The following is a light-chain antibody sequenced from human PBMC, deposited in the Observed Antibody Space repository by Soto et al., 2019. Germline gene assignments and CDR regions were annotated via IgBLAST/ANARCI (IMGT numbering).Light chain of an antibody. CDR3: QVYGNSPMYT. CDR2: AAS. J-gene: IGKJ2*01. V-gene: IGKV3-20*01. Sequence: EIVLTQSPGTLSLSPGERATFSCRASQSVSNSFLAWYHQKPGQAPRLLLFAASRRATGIPDTFSGSGSGTDFTLTISRLEPEDFAVYYCQVYGNSPMYTFGQGTRLEIK. CDR1: QSVSNSF.